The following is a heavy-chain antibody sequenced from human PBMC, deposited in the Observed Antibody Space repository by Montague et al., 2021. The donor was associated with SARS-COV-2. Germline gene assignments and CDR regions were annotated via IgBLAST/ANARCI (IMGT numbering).Heavy chain of an antibody. CDR1: GGSVSSSPYY. Sequence: SETLSLTCTVSGGSVSSSPYYWGWIRQPPGRGLEWVGSISYSGRTYFSPSLKSRLTISVDSSENQFSLRLSSVTAADTAVYYCASSYYYGSGTSVYNYYMDVWGKGTTVTVSS. CDR3: ASSYYYGSGTSVYNYYMDV. D-gene: IGHD3-10*01. CDR2: ISYSGRT. V-gene: IGHV4-39*01. J-gene: IGHJ6*03.